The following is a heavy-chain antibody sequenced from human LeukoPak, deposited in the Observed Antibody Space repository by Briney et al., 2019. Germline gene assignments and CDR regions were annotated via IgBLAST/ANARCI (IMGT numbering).Heavy chain of an antibody. V-gene: IGHV3-30*18. CDR2: ISYDGSNK. D-gene: IGHD2-15*01. CDR3: AKARCSGGSCYSLSDY. CDR1: GFTFSSYG. Sequence: GGSLRLSCAASGFTFSSYGMHWVRQAPVKGLEWVAVISYDGSNKYYADSVKGRFTISRDNSKNTLYLQMNSLRAEDTAVYYCAKARCSGGSCYSLSDYWGQGTLVTVSS. J-gene: IGHJ4*02.